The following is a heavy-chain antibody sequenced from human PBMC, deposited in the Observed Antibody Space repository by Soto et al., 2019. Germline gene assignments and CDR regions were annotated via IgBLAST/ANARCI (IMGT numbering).Heavy chain of an antibody. CDR3: ATVRRDVDY. Sequence: PSETLCLTCTVSGDSITGYGWLWIRQPPGKGLEYIGYIYDTGTTDYNPSLKSRVTMSVDTSKNQFSLKLNSVTAADTAVYYCATVRRDVDYWGRGTLVTVSS. CDR1: GDSITGYG. J-gene: IGHJ4*02. V-gene: IGHV4-59*01. CDR2: IYDTGTT.